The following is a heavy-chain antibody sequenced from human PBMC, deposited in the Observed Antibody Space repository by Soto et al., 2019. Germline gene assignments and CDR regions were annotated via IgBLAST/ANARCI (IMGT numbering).Heavy chain of an antibody. CDR2: IYYSGST. V-gene: IGHV4-61*01. CDR3: ARGQQLAYDY. J-gene: IGHJ4*02. D-gene: IGHD6-13*01. CDR1: GGSVSSGSYY. Sequence: SETLSLTCTVSGGSVSSGSYYWSWIRQPPGKGLEWIGYIYYSGSTNYNPSLKSRVTISVDTSKNQFSLKLSSVTAADTAVYYCARGQQLAYDYWGQGTLVTVSS.